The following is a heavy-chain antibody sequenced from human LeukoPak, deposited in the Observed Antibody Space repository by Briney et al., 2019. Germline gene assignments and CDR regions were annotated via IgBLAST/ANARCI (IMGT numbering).Heavy chain of an antibody. J-gene: IGHJ6*03. CDR2: ISGSGGSS. CDR3: ARDLVGATYYYYYYMDV. V-gene: IGHV3-23*01. CDR1: GFTFDDYI. D-gene: IGHD1-26*01. Sequence: GGSLRLSCAASGFTFDDYIMHWVRQAPGKGLEWVSAISGSGGSSYYADSVKGRFTISRDNSKNTLYLQMNSLRAEDTAVYYCARDLVGATYYYYYYMDVWGKGTTVTVSS.